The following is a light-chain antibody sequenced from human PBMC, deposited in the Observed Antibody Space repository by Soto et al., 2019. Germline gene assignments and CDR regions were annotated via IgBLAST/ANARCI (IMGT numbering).Light chain of an antibody. CDR2: DAS. J-gene: IGKJ2*01. CDR1: QSVSSN. V-gene: IGKV3-15*01. CDR3: QQYNNWPPGT. Sequence: ERVMTQSPATLSVSPGERATLSCRASQSVSSNLAWYQQKPGQAPRLLIYDASTRATGIPARFSGSGSGTEFTLTISSLQSEDFAVYYCQQYNNWPPGTFGQGTKLEIK.